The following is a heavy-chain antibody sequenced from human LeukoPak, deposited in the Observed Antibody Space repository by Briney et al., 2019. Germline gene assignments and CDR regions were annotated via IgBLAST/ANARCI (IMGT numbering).Heavy chain of an antibody. J-gene: IGHJ4*02. Sequence: PSETLSLTCAVYGGSFSGYYWSWIRQPPGKGLEWIGEINHSGSTNYNPSLKSRVTISVDTSKNQFSLKLSSVTAADTAVYYCARHYASSGYYFDYWGQGTLVTVSS. CDR1: GGSFSGYY. CDR2: INHSGST. V-gene: IGHV4-34*01. CDR3: ARHYASSGYYFDY. D-gene: IGHD3-22*01.